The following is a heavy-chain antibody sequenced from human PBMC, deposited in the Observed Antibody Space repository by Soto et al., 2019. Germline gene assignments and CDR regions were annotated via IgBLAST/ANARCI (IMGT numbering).Heavy chain of an antibody. D-gene: IGHD1-20*01. CDR2: SYYSGST. CDR1: GGSISSSSYY. V-gene: IGHV4-39*01. J-gene: IGHJ4*02. Sequence: SDTLSLTCTVSGGSISSSSYYWGWIRQPPGEGLEWIGSSYYSGSTYYNPSLKSRVTISVDTSKNQFSLKPSSVTAADTAVYYCSLPYPNLTGLNRPNYWGQRTLVTVSS. CDR3: SLPYPNLTGLNRPNY.